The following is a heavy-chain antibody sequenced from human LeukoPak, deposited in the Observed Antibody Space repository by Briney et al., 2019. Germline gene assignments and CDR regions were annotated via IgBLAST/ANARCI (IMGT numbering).Heavy chain of an antibody. CDR3: ASGRAATGVDY. J-gene: IGHJ4*02. V-gene: IGHV4-4*07. D-gene: IGHD6-25*01. CDR2: IYTSGST. CDR1: GDSISSYY. Sequence: SETLSLTCTVSGDSISSYYWSWIRQPAGKGLEWIGRIYTSGSTNYNPSLKTRVTLSVDKSKNQFSLKLSSVTAADMAVYYCASGRAATGVDYWGQGTLVTVSS.